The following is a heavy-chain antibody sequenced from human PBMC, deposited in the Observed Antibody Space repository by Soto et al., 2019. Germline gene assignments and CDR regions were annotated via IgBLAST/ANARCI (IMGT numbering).Heavy chain of an antibody. J-gene: IGHJ5*02. V-gene: IGHV5-51*01. Sequence: GAALKISCEGSGYSYTSYWIGWVRQMPGKGLEWMGIIYPGDSDTRYSPSFQGQVTISADKSISTAYLQWSSLKASDTAMYYCASTSIAAAGKDYNWFDPWGQGTLVTVSS. CDR2: IYPGDSDT. CDR3: ASTSIAAAGKDYNWFDP. CDR1: GYSYTSYW. D-gene: IGHD6-13*01.